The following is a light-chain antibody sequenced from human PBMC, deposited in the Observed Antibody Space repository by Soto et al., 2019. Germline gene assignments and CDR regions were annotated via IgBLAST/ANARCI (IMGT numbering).Light chain of an antibody. Sequence: NLMLTQPHSVSESPGRTVTISCTGSSGSIASHYVQWYQQRPGSAPTTVIYENNQRPSGVPGRFSASIDSSSNSASLTISGLKTEDEADYYCQSYDSNNQVFGGGTKLTVL. CDR2: ENN. CDR3: QSYDSNNQV. CDR1: SGSIASHY. V-gene: IGLV6-57*02. J-gene: IGLJ3*02.